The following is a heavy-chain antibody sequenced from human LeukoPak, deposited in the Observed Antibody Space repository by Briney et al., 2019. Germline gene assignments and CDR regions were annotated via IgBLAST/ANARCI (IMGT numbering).Heavy chain of an antibody. D-gene: IGHD3-22*01. Sequence: ASVKVSCKASGGTFSSYAISWVRQAPGQGLEWMGGIIPIFGTANYAQKFQGRVTITTDESTSTAYMELSSLRSEDTAVCYCARDSSYYYDSSGYYWNWFDPWGQGTLVTVSS. J-gene: IGHJ5*02. CDR1: GGTFSSYA. CDR3: ARDSSYYYDSSGYYWNWFDP. V-gene: IGHV1-69*05. CDR2: IIPIFGTA.